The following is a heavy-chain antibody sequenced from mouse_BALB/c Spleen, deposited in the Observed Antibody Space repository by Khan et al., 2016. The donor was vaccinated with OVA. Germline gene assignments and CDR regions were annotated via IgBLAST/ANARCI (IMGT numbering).Heavy chain of an antibody. D-gene: IGHD1-1*01. V-gene: IGHV2-9*02. CDR2: IWAGGST. CDR3: AGLYYYGSSFYAMDY. CDR1: GFSLTSYG. J-gene: IGHJ4*01. Sequence: QVQLKQSGPGLVAPSQSLSITCTVSGFSLTSYGVHWVRQPPGKGLKWLGVIWAGGSTNYNSALMSRLSISKDNSKSQVFLKMNSLQTDDTAMYYCAGLYYYGSSFYAMDYWGQGTSVTVSS.